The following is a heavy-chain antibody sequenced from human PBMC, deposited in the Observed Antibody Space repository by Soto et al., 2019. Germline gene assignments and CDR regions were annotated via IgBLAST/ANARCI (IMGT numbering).Heavy chain of an antibody. Sequence: GGSLRLSCAASGFTVSSNYMSWVRQAPGKGLEWVSVIYSGGSTYYADSVKGRFTISRHNSKNTLYLQMNSLRAEDTAVYYCAGSSGSYYDDNLFDYWGQGTLVTVSS. CDR1: GFTVSSNY. V-gene: IGHV3-53*04. J-gene: IGHJ4*02. CDR2: IYSGGST. CDR3: AGSSGSYYDDNLFDY. D-gene: IGHD3-10*01.